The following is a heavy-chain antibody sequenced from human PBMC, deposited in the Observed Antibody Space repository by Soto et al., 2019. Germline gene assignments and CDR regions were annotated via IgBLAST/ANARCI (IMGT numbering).Heavy chain of an antibody. CDR2: IIPIFGTA. Sequence: ASVKVSCKASGGTFSSYAISWVRQAPGHGLEWMGGIIPIFGTANYAQKFQGRVTITADDSTSTAYMELSSLRSEDTAVYYCARGAPIFGVVMPLDYWGQGTLVTVSS. CDR1: GGTFSSYA. D-gene: IGHD3-3*01. CDR3: ARGAPIFGVVMPLDY. V-gene: IGHV1-69*13. J-gene: IGHJ4*02.